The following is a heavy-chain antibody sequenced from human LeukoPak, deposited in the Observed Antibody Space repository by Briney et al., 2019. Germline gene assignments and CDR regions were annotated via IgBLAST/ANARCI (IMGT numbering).Heavy chain of an antibody. Sequence: ASVKVSCKASGYTFTSYYMHWVRQAPGQGLEWMGIINPSGGSTSYAQKFQGRVTITADESTSTAYMELSSLRSEDTAVYYCARAGEDIVVVPAAMDYYYMDVWGKGTTVTVSS. CDR3: ARAGEDIVVVPAAMDYYYMDV. D-gene: IGHD2-2*01. CDR2: INPSGGST. CDR1: GYTFTSYY. J-gene: IGHJ6*03. V-gene: IGHV1-46*01.